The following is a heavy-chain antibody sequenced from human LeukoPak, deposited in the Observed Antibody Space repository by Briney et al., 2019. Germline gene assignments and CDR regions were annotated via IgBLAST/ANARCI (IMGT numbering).Heavy chain of an antibody. J-gene: IGHJ3*02. Sequence: ASVKVSCKASGYTFTGYYMHWVRQAPGQGLEWMGWINPNSGGTNYAQRFQGRVTMTRDTSISTAYMELSRLRSDDTAVYYCARSRYCSSTSCYRAAFDIWGQGTMVTVSS. D-gene: IGHD2-2*02. V-gene: IGHV1-2*02. CDR2: INPNSGGT. CDR3: ARSRYCSSTSCYRAAFDI. CDR1: GYTFTGYY.